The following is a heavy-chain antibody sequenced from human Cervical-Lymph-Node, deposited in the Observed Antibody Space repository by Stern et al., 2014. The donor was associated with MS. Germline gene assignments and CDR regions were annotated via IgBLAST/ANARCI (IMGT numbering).Heavy chain of an antibody. CDR2: ISYDGNNK. CDR3: ANFITVFVYAVDV. CDR1: GFTFSSFA. J-gene: IGHJ6*02. D-gene: IGHD3-3*01. Sequence: QVQLVQSGGGVVQPGRSLRLSCAASGFTFSSFAMHWVRQAPGKGLEWVAVISYDGNNKLYADSVKGRFTISRDNSTNTVYLQMNSLRAEDTAVYYCANFITVFVYAVDVWGHGTTVTVSS. V-gene: IGHV3-30*04.